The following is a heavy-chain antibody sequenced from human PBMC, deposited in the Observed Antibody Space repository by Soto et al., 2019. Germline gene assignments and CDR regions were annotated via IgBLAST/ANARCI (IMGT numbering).Heavy chain of an antibody. J-gene: IGHJ4*02. Sequence: ASVKVSCKASGYTFTSYGISWVRQAPGQGLEWMGLISAYNGNTNYAQKLQGRVTMTTDTSTSTAYMELRSLRSDDTAVYYCASGLGYAPADYFDYWGQGTLVTVSS. CDR3: ASGLGYAPADYFDY. CDR2: ISAYNGNT. CDR1: GYTFTSYG. V-gene: IGHV1-18*01. D-gene: IGHD3-16*01.